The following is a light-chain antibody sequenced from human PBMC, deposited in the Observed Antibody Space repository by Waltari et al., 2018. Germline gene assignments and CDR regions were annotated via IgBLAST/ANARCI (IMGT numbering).Light chain of an antibody. V-gene: IGLV2-23*01. Sequence: QSALTQPAAVSGSPGQSITISCTGTSSDVGPYNLVSWYQQYPGKARKVMMYDDDSRRTGVSDRFAGSKSGNTASLTISGVQAEDEADYYCCSYAGSYTWVFGGGTELTVL. CDR2: DDD. CDR3: CSYAGSYTWV. CDR1: SSDVGPYNL. J-gene: IGLJ3*02.